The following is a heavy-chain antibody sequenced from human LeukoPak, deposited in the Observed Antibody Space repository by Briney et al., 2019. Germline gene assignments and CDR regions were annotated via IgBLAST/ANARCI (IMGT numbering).Heavy chain of an antibody. CDR1: GYSFTSYW. Sequence: GESLKISCKGSGYSFTSYWIGWVRQMPGKGLEWMGINYPGDSDTRYSPSFQGQVTISADKSTSTAYLQWSSLKASDTAMYYCARQDYDILTGYYKGPFDYWGQGTLVTVSS. V-gene: IGHV5-51*01. CDR3: ARQDYDILTGYYKGPFDY. CDR2: NYPGDSDT. J-gene: IGHJ4*02. D-gene: IGHD3-9*01.